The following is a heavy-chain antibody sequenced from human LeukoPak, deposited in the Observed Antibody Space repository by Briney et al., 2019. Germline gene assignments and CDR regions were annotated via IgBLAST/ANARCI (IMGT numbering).Heavy chain of an antibody. V-gene: IGHV1-8*01. Sequence: ASVKVSCKTSGYPFSTYEINWVRRAAGQGLEWMGWVHPNSGNTAYAQKFQGRVTMTRDTSISTAYMELSGLRSDDTAVYFCARGPRNDPWGQGTLVNVSS. CDR3: ARGPRNDP. CDR2: VHPNSGNT. D-gene: IGHD1-14*01. J-gene: IGHJ5*02. CDR1: GYPFSTYE.